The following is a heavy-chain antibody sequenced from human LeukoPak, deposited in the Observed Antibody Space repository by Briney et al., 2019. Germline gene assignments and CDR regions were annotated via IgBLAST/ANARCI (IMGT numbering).Heavy chain of an antibody. CDR1: GGSISSSSYY. CDR2: IYYSGST. J-gene: IGHJ6*03. Sequence: SETLSLTCTASGGSISSSSYYWGWIRQPPGKGLEWIGSIYYSGSTYYNPSLKSRVTISVDTSKNQFSLKLSSVTAADTAVYYCVRQSYDYVWGSYRYIDYYYYMDVWGKGTTVTISS. V-gene: IGHV4-39*01. D-gene: IGHD3-16*02. CDR3: VRQSYDYVWGSYRYIDYYYYMDV.